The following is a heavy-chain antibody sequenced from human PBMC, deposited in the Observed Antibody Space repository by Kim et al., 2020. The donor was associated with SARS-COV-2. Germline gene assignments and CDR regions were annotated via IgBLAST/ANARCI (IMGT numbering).Heavy chain of an antibody. J-gene: IGHJ4*02. D-gene: IGHD3-3*01. Sequence: SETLSLTCAVYGGSFSNYYWSWIRQPPGKGLEWIGEINHSGKTNYKPSLKSRVTMSLDTSRKQFSLKVTSLTAADTAVYYCAGGDFWIGPLHYWGQGNLVTVSS. CDR1: GGSFSNYY. V-gene: IGHV4-34*01. CDR3: AGGDFWIGPLHY. CDR2: INHSGKT.